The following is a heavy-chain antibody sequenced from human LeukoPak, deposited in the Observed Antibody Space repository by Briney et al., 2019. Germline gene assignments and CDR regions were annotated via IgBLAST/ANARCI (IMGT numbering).Heavy chain of an antibody. CDR2: ISYDGSNK. V-gene: IGHV3-30-3*01. J-gene: IGHJ3*01. Sequence: PGRSLRLSCAASGFTFSSYAMHWVRQAPGKGLEWVAVISYDGSNKYYADSVKGRFTISRDNAKSSLYLQMNSLRAEDTAVYYCADPDWGWGQGTVVTVSS. CDR3: ADPDWG. D-gene: IGHD3/OR15-3a*01. CDR1: GFTFSSYA.